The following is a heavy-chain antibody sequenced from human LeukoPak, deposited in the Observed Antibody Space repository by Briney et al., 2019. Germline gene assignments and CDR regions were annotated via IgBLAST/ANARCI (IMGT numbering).Heavy chain of an antibody. V-gene: IGHV4-34*01. J-gene: IGHJ6*02. CDR3: ARDRLTSGMDV. CDR1: GGSFSDYY. CDR2: INHSGST. Sequence: SETLSLTCAVYGGSFSDYYWSWIRQPPGKGLEWIGEINHSGSTNYNPSLKSRVTISIDTSKNQFSLKLSSVTAADTAVYYCARDRLTSGMDVWGQGTTVTVSS.